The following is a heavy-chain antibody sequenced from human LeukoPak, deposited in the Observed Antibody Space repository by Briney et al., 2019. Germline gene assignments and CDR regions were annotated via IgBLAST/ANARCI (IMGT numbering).Heavy chain of an antibody. J-gene: IGHJ6*02. Sequence: PGGSLRLSCAASGFTFSSYAMSWVRQAPGKGLEWVSAISGSGGSTYYADSVKGRFTISRDNSKNTLYLQMNSLRAEDTAVYYCAKALSGSYSNYYYGMDVWGRGTTVTVSS. V-gene: IGHV3-23*01. D-gene: IGHD1-26*01. CDR3: AKALSGSYSNYYYGMDV. CDR1: GFTFSSYA. CDR2: ISGSGGST.